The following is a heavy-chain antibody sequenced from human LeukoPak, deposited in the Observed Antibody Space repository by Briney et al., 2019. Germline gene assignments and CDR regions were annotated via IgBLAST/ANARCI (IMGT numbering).Heavy chain of an antibody. J-gene: IGHJ4*02. V-gene: IGHV3-20*04. CDR3: VRDGSGVLSHAIPFEF. CDR2: INWRGGST. D-gene: IGHD3-3*01. Sequence: GGSLTLSCAASGFTFDDYDMSWVRQAPGKGLEWISHINWRGGSTRYVDSVEGRFTIYRDNAKNSLYLQMNSLRLEETAVSYCVRDGSGVLSHAIPFEFWGPGSLVTVSS. CDR1: GFTFDDYD.